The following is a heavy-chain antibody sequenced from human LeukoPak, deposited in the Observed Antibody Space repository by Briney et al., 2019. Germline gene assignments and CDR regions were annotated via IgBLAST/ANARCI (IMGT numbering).Heavy chain of an antibody. V-gene: IGHV1-2*02. CDR2: INPNSGGT. D-gene: IGHD2-2*02. Sequence: ASVKVSCKASGYTFTGYYMHWVRQAPGQGLEWMGWINPNSGGTNYAQKFQGRVTMTRDTSINTAYMELSRLRSDDTAVYYCARRTSDQYCSSTSCYTGWFDPWGQGTLVTVSS. CDR3: ARRTSDQYCSSTSCYTGWFDP. CDR1: GYTFTGYY. J-gene: IGHJ5*02.